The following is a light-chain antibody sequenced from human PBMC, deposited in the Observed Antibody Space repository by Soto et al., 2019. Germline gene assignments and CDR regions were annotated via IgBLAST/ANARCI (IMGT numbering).Light chain of an antibody. CDR3: AAWDDSLNGHV. Sequence: QSALTQPASVSGSPGQSITISCTGTSSDIGSYNRVSWYQQPPGTAPKLLIYSNNQRPSGVPDRFSGSKSGTSASLAIRGLQSEDEADYYCAAWDDSLNGHVFGTGTKLTVL. V-gene: IGLV1-44*01. CDR1: SSDIGSYNR. J-gene: IGLJ1*01. CDR2: SNN.